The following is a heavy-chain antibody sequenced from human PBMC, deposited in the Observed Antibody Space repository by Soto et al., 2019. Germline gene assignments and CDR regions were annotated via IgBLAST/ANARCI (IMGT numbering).Heavy chain of an antibody. V-gene: IGHV4-34*01. CDR3: ARKAGKRWLQLSPYYNWFDP. D-gene: IGHD5-12*01. CDR1: GGSFSGYY. J-gene: IGHJ5*02. CDR2: INHSGST. Sequence: QVQLQQWGAGLLKPSETLSLTCAVYGGSFSGYYWSWIRQPPGKGLEWIGEINHSGSTNYNPSLKSRVTISVDTSKNQFSLKLSSVTAADTAVYYCARKAGKRWLQLSPYYNWFDPWGQGTLVTVSS.